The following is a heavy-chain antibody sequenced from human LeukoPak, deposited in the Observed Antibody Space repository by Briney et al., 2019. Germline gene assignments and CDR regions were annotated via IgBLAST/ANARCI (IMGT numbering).Heavy chain of an antibody. J-gene: IGHJ3*01. CDR1: GFAFSSHA. CDR3: AKGSTYDFWSGDALDV. V-gene: IGHV3-23*01. CDR2: ISGSAENT. Sequence: GGSLRLSCAASGFAFSSHAMTWVRQAPGKGLEWVSSISGSAENTYYADSVKGRFTISRDSSQKILSLQMDNLKVDDTAIYYCAKGSTYDFWSGDALDVWSQGTMVTVAS. D-gene: IGHD3-3*01.